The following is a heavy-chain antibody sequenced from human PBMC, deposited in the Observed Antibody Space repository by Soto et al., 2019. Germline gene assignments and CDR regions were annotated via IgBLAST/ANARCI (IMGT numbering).Heavy chain of an antibody. Sequence: GWSLRLSCAASGFTFSSYAMSWVRQAPGKGLEWVSAISGSGGSTYYADSVKGRFTISRDNSKNTLYLQMNSLRAEDTAVYYCANSMYAIRPYYFDYWGQGTLVTVS. CDR1: GFTFSSYA. J-gene: IGHJ4*02. V-gene: IGHV3-23*01. CDR2: ISGSGGST. CDR3: ANSMYAIRPYYFDY. D-gene: IGHD2-8*01.